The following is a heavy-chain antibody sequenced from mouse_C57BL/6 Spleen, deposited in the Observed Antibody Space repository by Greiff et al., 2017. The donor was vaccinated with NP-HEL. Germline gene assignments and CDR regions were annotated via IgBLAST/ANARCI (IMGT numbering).Heavy chain of an antibody. D-gene: IGHD2-4*01. CDR3: ARKEDDYDGSAMDY. CDR2: ISSGSSTI. J-gene: IGHJ4*01. CDR1: GFTFSDYG. V-gene: IGHV5-17*01. Sequence: EVQGVESGGGLVKPGGSLKLSCAASGFTFSDYGMHWVRQAPEKGLEWVAYISSGSSTIYSADTVKGRFTISRDNAKNTLFLQMTSLRSEDTAMYYCARKEDDYDGSAMDYWGQGTSVTVSS.